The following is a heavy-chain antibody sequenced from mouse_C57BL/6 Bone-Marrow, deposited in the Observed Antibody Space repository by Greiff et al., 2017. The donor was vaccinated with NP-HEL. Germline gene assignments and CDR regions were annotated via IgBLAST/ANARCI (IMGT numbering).Heavy chain of an antibody. Sequence: QVQLQQPGAELVMPGASVKLSCKASGYTFTSYWMHWVKQRPGQGLEWIGEIDPSDSYTNYNQKFKGKSTLTVDKSSNTAYMQLSSLPSEDSAFYDGARSGIYPDWFAYWGQGTLVTVSA. CDR2: IDPSDSYT. J-gene: IGHJ3*01. CDR3: ARSGIYPDWFAY. CDR1: GYTFTSYW. V-gene: IGHV1-69*01. D-gene: IGHD2-3*01.